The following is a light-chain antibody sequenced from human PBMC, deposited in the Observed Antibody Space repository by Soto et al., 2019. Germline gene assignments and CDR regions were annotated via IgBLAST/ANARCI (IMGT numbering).Light chain of an antibody. CDR3: QQYKSYWT. J-gene: IGKJ1*01. Sequence: DIHMIQPPSTLSAFVGGRVTFTCRASQSISSWLAWYQQKPGKAPKLLIFKASTLESGVPSRFSGSGSGTEFALTISSLQPDDFATYYCQQYKSYWTFGQGTKVDIK. V-gene: IGKV1-5*03. CDR1: QSISSW. CDR2: KAS.